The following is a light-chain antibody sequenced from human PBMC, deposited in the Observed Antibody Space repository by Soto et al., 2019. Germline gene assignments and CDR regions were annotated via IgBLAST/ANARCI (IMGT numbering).Light chain of an antibody. J-gene: IGKJ4*01. CDR2: GAS. CDR3: QQYGSSPT. CDR1: QSVSSSY. Sequence: ESVLTQSPGKMSLSPGERATLSCRASQSVSSSYLAWYQQKPGQAPRLLIYGASSRATGIPDRFSGSGSGTDFTLTISRLEPEDFAVYYCQQYGSSPTFGGGTKVDIK. V-gene: IGKV3-20*01.